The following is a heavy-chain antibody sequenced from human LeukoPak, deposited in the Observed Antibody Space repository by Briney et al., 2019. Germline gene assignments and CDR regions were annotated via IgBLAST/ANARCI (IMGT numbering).Heavy chain of an antibody. D-gene: IGHD4-17*01. CDR3: ARGPTVTGGAFDI. V-gene: IGHV4-59*01. Sequence: SETLSLTCTVSGGSMSSYYWSWIRQPPGKGLEWIGYSYYSGSTYYNPSLKSRVTISVDTSKNQFSLKLSSVTAADTAVYYCARGPTVTGGAFDIWGQGTMVTVSS. CDR1: GGSMSSYY. CDR2: SYYSGST. J-gene: IGHJ3*02.